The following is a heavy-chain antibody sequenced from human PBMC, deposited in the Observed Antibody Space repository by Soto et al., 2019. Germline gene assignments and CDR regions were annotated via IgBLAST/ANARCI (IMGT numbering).Heavy chain of an antibody. D-gene: IGHD3-3*01. Sequence: GGSLRLSCAASGFTFSSYWMHWVRQAPGKGLVWVSRINSDGSSTSYADSVKGRFTISRDNAKNTLYLQMNSLRAEDTAVYYCARGPNYDFWSGYSDYWGQGTLVTVSS. CDR1: GFTFSSYW. V-gene: IGHV3-74*01. J-gene: IGHJ4*02. CDR3: ARGPNYDFWSGYSDY. CDR2: INSDGSST.